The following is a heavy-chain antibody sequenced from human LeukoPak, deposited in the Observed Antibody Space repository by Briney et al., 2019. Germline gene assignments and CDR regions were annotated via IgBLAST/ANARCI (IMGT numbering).Heavy chain of an antibody. Sequence: SETLSLTCSVSGGSIRSYYWNWIRQPPGKGLEWIGYISYTGSTNYNPSLKSRATISVDTSKNQFSLKLSSVTAADTAIYHCAASSNLWGQGTLVTVSS. J-gene: IGHJ5*02. CDR2: ISYTGST. CDR1: GGSIRSYY. CDR3: AASSNL. V-gene: IGHV4-59*08.